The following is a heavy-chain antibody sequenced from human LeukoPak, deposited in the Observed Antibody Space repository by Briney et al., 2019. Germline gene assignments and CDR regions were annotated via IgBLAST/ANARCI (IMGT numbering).Heavy chain of an antibody. CDR2: IKQDGSEK. V-gene: IGHV3-7*01. CDR3: ARQTAFDF. Sequence: PGGSLRLSCAASGFIFTRYSMNWVRQAPGKGLEWVANIKQDGSEKHYVDSVKGRFTISRDNAKNSLYLQMNRLRAEDTAVYYCARQTAFDFWGQGTMATVSS. J-gene: IGHJ3*01. CDR1: GFIFTRYS.